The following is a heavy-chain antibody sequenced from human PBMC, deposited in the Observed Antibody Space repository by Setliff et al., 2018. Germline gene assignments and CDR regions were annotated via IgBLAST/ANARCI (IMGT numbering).Heavy chain of an antibody. CDR3: ASDRNGYSSGWSRPYFDY. J-gene: IGHJ4*02. CDR2: INAGNGNT. CDR1: GYTFTSYA. D-gene: IGHD6-19*01. V-gene: IGHV1-3*01. Sequence: ASVKVSCKASGYTFTSYAMHWVRQAPGQRLEWMGWINAGNGNTKYSQKFQGRVTITRDTSASTAYKELSSLRSEDTAVYYCASDRNGYSSGWSRPYFDYWGQGTLVTVSS.